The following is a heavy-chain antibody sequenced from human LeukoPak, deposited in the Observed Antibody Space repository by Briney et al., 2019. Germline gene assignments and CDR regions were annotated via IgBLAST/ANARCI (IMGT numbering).Heavy chain of an antibody. CDR2: ISGSGGST. CDR1: GFTFSSYA. CDR3: AKACYDFWSGYYTFDY. J-gene: IGHJ4*02. V-gene: IGHV3-23*01. Sequence: GGSLRLSCAASGFTFSSYAMSWVRQAPGKGLEWVSAISGSGGSTYYADSVKGRFTISRDNSKNTLYLQMNSLRAEDTAVYYCAKACYDFWSGYYTFDYWGQGTLVTVSS. D-gene: IGHD3-3*01.